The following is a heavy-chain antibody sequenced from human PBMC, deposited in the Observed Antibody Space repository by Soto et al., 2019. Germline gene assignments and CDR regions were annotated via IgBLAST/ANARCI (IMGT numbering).Heavy chain of an antibody. J-gene: IGHJ5*02. V-gene: IGHV4-39*01. Sequence: QLQLQESGPGLVKPSETLSLTCTVSGGSISSSSYYWGWIRQPPGKGLEWIGSIYYSGSTYYNPSLKSRVTISVDTSKNQFSLKLSSVTAADKAVYYCARHNKYGYCSSTSCYDWGNWFDPWGQGTLVTVSS. CDR2: IYYSGST. D-gene: IGHD2-2*01. CDR3: ARHNKYGYCSSTSCYDWGNWFDP. CDR1: GGSISSSSYY.